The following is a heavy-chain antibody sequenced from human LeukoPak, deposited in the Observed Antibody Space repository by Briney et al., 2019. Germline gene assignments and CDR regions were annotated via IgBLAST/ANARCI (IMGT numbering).Heavy chain of an antibody. CDR2: ISGSGGST. CDR3: AKGLLWFREFDY. D-gene: IGHD3-10*01. Sequence: GGSLRLSCAASGFTFSSYAMRWVRQAPGKGLEWVSAISGSGGSTYYADSVKGRFTISRDNSKNTLYLQMNSLRAEDTAVYYCAKGLLWFREFDYWGQGTLVTVSS. CDR1: GFTFSSYA. J-gene: IGHJ4*02. V-gene: IGHV3-23*01.